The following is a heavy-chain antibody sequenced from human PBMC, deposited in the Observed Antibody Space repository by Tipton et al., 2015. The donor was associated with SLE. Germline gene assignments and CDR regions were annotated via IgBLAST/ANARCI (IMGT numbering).Heavy chain of an antibody. D-gene: IGHD3-3*01. CDR2: ISSSSSTI. CDR1: GFTFSSYS. CDR3: AIFGVVIPIDY. Sequence: VQLVQSGGGLVQPGGSLRLSCAASGFTFSSYSMNWVRQAPGKGLEWVSYISSSSSTIYYADSVKGRFTISRDNAKNSLYLQMNSLRAEDTAVYYCAIFGVVIPIDYWGQGTLVTVSS. V-gene: IGHV3-48*01. J-gene: IGHJ4*02.